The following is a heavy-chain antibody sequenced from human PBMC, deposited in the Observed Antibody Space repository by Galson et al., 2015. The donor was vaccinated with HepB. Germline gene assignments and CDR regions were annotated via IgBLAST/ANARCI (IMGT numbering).Heavy chain of an antibody. Sequence: SLRLSCAASGFTFTSFWMSWFRQAPGKGLERVANVKQDGSERYYVDSVKGRFTISRDNAKNSLYLQMNSLRVEDTALYYCVKDWRGNTCDATCLGNWGQGTLVTVSS. CDR2: VKQDGSER. V-gene: IGHV3-7*03. D-gene: IGHD4-23*01. J-gene: IGHJ4*02. CDR1: GFTFTSFW. CDR3: VKDWRGNTCDATCLGN.